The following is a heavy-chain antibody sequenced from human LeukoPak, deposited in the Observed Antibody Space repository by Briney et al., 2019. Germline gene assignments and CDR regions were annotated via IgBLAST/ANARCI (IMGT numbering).Heavy chain of an antibody. J-gene: IGHJ3*02. V-gene: IGHV3-48*03. CDR1: GFTFSTYE. Sequence: GGSLRLSCAASGFTFSTYEMNWVRQAPGKGLEWVSYISSRGSAIYYADSVKGRFTISRDIAKTSLYLQMNSLRAEDTAIYYCARDMEPDAFDIWGQGTMVTVSS. D-gene: IGHD1-1*01. CDR2: ISSRGSAI. CDR3: ARDMEPDAFDI.